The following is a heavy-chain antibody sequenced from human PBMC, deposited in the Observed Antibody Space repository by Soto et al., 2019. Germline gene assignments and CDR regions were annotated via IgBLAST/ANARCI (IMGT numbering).Heavy chain of an antibody. CDR3: ARDNYYDSSGFVDWFDP. D-gene: IGHD3-22*01. J-gene: IGHJ5*02. V-gene: IGHV4-30-4*08. Sequence: SETLSLTCTVSGGSISSGGYYWSWIRQPPGKGLEWIGYIYYSGSTYYNPSLKSRVTISVDTSKNQFSLKLSSVTAADTAVYYCARDNYYDSSGFVDWFDPWGQGTLVTVSS. CDR2: IYYSGST. CDR1: GGSISSGGYY.